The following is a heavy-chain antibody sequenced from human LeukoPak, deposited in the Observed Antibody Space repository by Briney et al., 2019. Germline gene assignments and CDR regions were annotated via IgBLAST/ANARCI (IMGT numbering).Heavy chain of an antibody. CDR3: ARGQSSSPGLFDY. V-gene: IGHV1-69*05. CDR1: GGTFSSYA. D-gene: IGHD6-6*01. CDR2: IIPIFGTA. J-gene: IGHJ4*02. Sequence: ASVKVSCKASGGTFSSYAISWVRQAPGQGLEWMGGIIPIFGTANYAQKFQGRVTMTRDTSTSTVYMELSGLRSEDTAVYYCARGQSSSPGLFDYWGQGTLVTVSS.